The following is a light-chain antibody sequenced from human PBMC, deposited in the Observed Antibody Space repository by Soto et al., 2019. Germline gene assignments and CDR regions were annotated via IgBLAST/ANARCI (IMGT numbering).Light chain of an antibody. V-gene: IGKV3-20*01. CDR2: GAS. Sequence: EVVLTQSPGTLSLSPGERATLQCRASQSFGSYLAWFQQKPGQAPRLLIFGASGRATCIPDRFSGSGSGTDFTLTISRLDPEDFAVYYCQQYGKSPWTFGQGTTVEIK. CDR3: QQYGKSPWT. J-gene: IGKJ1*01. CDR1: QSFGSY.